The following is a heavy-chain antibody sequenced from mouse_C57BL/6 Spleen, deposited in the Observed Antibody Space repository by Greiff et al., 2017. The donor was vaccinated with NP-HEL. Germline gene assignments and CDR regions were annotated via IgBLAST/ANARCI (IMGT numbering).Heavy chain of an antibody. Sequence: QVQLKQPGAELVKPGASVKLSCKASGYTFTSYWMQWVKQRPGQGLEWIGEIDPSDSYTNYNQKFKGKATLTVDTSSSTAYMQLSSLASEDSAVYYCAKSGAAQDTGFAYWGQGTLVTVSA. CDR1: GYTFTSYW. CDR3: AKSGAAQDTGFAY. CDR2: IDPSDSYT. V-gene: IGHV1-50*01. J-gene: IGHJ3*01. D-gene: IGHD3-2*02.